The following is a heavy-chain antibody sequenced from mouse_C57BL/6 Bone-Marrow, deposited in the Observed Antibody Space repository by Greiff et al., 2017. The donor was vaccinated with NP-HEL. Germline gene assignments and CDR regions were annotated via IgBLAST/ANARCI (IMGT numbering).Heavy chain of an antibody. CDR1: GFTFSSYG. V-gene: IGHV5-6*02. Sequence: KLLESGGDLVKPGGSLKLSCAASGFTFSSYGMSWVRQTPDKRLEWVATISSGGSYTYYPDSVKGRFTISRDNAKNTLYLQMSSLKSEDTAMYYCARGEDPYYFDYWGQGTTLTVSS. D-gene: IGHD2-13*01. CDR3: ARGEDPYYFDY. J-gene: IGHJ2*01. CDR2: ISSGGSYT.